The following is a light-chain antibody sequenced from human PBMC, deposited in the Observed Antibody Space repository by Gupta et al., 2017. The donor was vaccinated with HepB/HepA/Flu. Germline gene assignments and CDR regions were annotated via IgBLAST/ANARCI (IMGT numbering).Light chain of an antibody. CDR1: SSNIGSNY. V-gene: IGLV1-47*01. CDR2: RNN. CDR3: AAWDDSLNGWV. Sequence: QSVLTQPPSASGTPGQRVAISCSGSSSNIGSNYVYWYQQFPGTAPKLLIYRNNQRPSGVPDRFSGSKSGTSASLVISGLRSEDEADHYCAAWDDSLNGWVFGGGTKLTVL. J-gene: IGLJ3*02.